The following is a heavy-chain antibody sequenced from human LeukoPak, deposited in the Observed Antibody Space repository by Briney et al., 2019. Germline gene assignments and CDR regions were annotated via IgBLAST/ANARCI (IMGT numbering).Heavy chain of an antibody. CDR3: ARVGSLAAADTRGAFDI. J-gene: IGHJ3*02. D-gene: IGHD6-13*01. CDR1: RATFNNYT. Sequence: SSLKVYCKASRATFNNYTITCERQAPQQWLEWMATLIPLLGIANYAQKFLGRVTITADKSTSTVYMELNSLTSEDTALYYCARVGSLAAADTRGAFDIWGQGTMVTVSS. V-gene: IGHV1-69*02. CDR2: LIPLLGIA.